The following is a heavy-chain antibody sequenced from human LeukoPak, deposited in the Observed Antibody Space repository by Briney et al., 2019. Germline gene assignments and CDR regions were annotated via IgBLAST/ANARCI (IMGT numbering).Heavy chain of an antibody. CDR1: GYTFTSYD. Sequence: GASVKVSCKASGYTFTSYDINWVRQATGQGLEWMGWMNPNSSNTGYAQKFQGRVTITRNTSISTAYMELSSLRSEDTAVYYCARPRYHYYGSGSYYMDVWGKGTTVTVSS. V-gene: IGHV1-8*03. CDR2: MNPNSSNT. J-gene: IGHJ6*03. D-gene: IGHD3-10*01. CDR3: ARPRYHYYGSGSYYMDV.